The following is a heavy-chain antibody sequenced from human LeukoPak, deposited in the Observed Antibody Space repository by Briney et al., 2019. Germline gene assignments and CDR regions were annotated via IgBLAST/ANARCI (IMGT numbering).Heavy chain of an antibody. CDR3: AKALIEGSTGFDP. J-gene: IGHJ5*02. D-gene: IGHD5/OR15-5a*01. V-gene: IGHV3-21*01. Sequence: GGSLRLSCAASGFTFSSYSMNWVRQAPGKGLEWVSSISSSSSYIYYADSVKGRFTISRDNAKNSLYLQMNSMRAEDTAVYYCAKALIEGSTGFDPWGQGTLVTVSS. CDR2: ISSSSSYI. CDR1: GFTFSSYS.